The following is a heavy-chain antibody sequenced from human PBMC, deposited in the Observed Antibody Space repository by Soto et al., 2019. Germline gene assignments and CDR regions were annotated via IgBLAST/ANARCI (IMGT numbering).Heavy chain of an antibody. Sequence: GGSLILSCAASGFTFSSYAMSWVRQAPGKGLEWVSAISGSGGSTYYADSVKGRFTISRDNSKNTLYLQMNSLRAEDTAVYYCAKSPLYSSSWSYDYWGQGTLVTVSS. CDR2: ISGSGGST. CDR3: AKSPLYSSSWSYDY. D-gene: IGHD6-13*01. CDR1: GFTFSSYA. V-gene: IGHV3-23*01. J-gene: IGHJ4*02.